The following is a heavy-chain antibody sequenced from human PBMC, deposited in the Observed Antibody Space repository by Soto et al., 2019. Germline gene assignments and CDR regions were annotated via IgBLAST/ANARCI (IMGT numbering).Heavy chain of an antibody. CDR1: GFTVSSYL. D-gene: IGHD4-17*01. J-gene: IGHJ4*02. CDR3: ARVNYGDYGGVYDY. Sequence: EVQLVASGVGLVQPGGSLRLSCAASGFTVSSYLMHWVRQAPGKGLVWVSRINSDGSSTSFADSVKGRFTISRDNAKNTLYLQMNSLRAEDTAVYYCARVNYGDYGGVYDYWGQGTLVTVSS. V-gene: IGHV3-74*01. CDR2: INSDGSST.